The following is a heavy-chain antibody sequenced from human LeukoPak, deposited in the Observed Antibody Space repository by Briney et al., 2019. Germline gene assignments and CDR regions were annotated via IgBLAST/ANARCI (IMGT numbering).Heavy chain of an antibody. CDR1: GFTFSSYS. CDR2: ISSSSSTI. CDR3: ARDHKWELSSLDY. J-gene: IGHJ4*02. D-gene: IGHD1-26*01. Sequence: HPGGSLRLSCAASGFTFSSYSMNWVRQAPGKGLEWVSYISSSSSTIYYADSVKGRFTISRDNAKNSLYLQMNSLRAEDTAVYYCARDHKWELSSLDYWGQGTLVTVSS. V-gene: IGHV3-48*01.